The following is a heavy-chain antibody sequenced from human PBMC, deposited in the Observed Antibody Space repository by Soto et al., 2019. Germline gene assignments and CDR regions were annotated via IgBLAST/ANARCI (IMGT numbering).Heavy chain of an antibody. D-gene: IGHD2-15*01. CDR1: GGSISSGGYY. CDR2: IYYGGST. J-gene: IGHJ6*02. V-gene: IGHV4-31*03. CDR3: ARDRGYGGKIGGYYYGMDV. Sequence: SETLSLTCTVSGGSISSGGYYWSWIRQHPGKGLEWIGYIYYGGSTYYNPSLKSRVTISVDTSKNQFSLKLSSVTAADTAVYYCARDRGYGGKIGGYYYGMDVWGQGTTV.